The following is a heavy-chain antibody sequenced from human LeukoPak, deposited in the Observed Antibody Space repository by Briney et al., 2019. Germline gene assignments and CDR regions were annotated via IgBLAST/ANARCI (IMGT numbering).Heavy chain of an antibody. D-gene: IGHD1-26*01. Sequence: SETLSLTCTVSADSISNYYWTWLRQPPGKGLECVGYVYYSGSPDYSPSLKSRVTISIDTSKNQFSLKLSSVTAADTAVYYCARDQYSGRFDYWGQGTLVTVSS. CDR2: VYYSGSP. CDR1: ADSISNYY. J-gene: IGHJ4*02. CDR3: ARDQYSGRFDY. V-gene: IGHV4-59*01.